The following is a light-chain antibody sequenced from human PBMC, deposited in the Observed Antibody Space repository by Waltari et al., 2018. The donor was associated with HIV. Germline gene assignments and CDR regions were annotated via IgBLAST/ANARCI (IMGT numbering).Light chain of an antibody. CDR2: AVT. V-gene: IGLV2-14*03. CDR1: SSDLSTYDF. CDR3: SSYTTSNTVV. Sequence: QSALTQPASVSGSTGQSITISCSGTSSDLSTYDFVSWYQKHPAKAPKLLIYAVTARPSGVSRRFSGSKSGSTASLTISSIQADDEADYYCSSYTTSNTVVFGPGTKLSVL. J-gene: IGLJ2*01.